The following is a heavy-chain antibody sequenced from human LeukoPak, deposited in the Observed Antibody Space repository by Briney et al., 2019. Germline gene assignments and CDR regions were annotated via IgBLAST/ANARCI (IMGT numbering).Heavy chain of an antibody. CDR1: GFTFSSYG. CDR2: ISYDGSNK. J-gene: IGHJ4*02. D-gene: IGHD3-10*01. V-gene: IGHV3-30*18. CDR3: AKDRIGSGSYYNDY. Sequence: GRSLRLSCAASGFTFSSYGMHWVRQAPGKGLESVAVISYDGSNKYYADSVKGRFTISRDNSKNTLYLQMNSLRAEDTAVYYCAKDRIGSGSYYNDYWGQGTLVTVSS.